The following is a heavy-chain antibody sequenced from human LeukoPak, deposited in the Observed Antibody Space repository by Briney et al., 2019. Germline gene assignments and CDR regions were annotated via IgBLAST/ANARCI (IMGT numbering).Heavy chain of an antibody. J-gene: IGHJ4*02. D-gene: IGHD5-12*01. CDR3: ARAEDIVATIFDY. V-gene: IGHV4-59*01. CDR1: GGSISSYY. Sequence: PSETLSLTCTVSGGSISSYYWSWIRQPPGKGLDWIGYIYYSGSTNYNPSLKSRVTISVDTSKNQFSLKLSSVTAADTAVYYCARAEDIVATIFDYWGQGTLVTVSS. CDR2: IYYSGST.